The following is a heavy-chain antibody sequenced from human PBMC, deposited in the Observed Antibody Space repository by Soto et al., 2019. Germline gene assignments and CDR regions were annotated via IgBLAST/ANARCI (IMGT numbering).Heavy chain of an antibody. Sequence: PSETLSLTCTVSGGSISSGDYYWSWIRQPPGKGLEWIGYIYYSGSTYYNPSLKSRVTISVDTSKNQFSLKLRSVAAADTALYYCAREGQMPQHFGMDVWGQGSQVTVSS. D-gene: IGHD3-3*01. CDR2: IYYSGST. CDR3: AREGQMPQHFGMDV. V-gene: IGHV4-30-4*02. CDR1: GGSISSGDYY. J-gene: IGHJ6*02.